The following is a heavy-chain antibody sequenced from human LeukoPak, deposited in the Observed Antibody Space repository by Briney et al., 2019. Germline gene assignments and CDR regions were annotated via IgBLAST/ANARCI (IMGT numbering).Heavy chain of an antibody. D-gene: IGHD6-19*01. J-gene: IGHJ4*02. CDR1: GFTFSSYA. Sequence: PGGSLRLSCAVSGFTFSSYAMSWVRQAPGKGLEWVSAISGSGGSTYYTDSVKGRFTISRDNSKNTLYLQMNSLRAEDTAVYYCARAHLPYSSGWYVFDYWARESWSPSPQ. CDR3: ARAHLPYSSGWYVFDY. CDR2: ISGSGGST. V-gene: IGHV3-23*01.